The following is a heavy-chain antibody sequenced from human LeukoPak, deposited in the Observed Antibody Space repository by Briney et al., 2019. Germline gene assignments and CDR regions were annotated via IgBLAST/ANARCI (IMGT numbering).Heavy chain of an antibody. D-gene: IGHD3-16*02. V-gene: IGHV3-7*01. CDR3: ARGLTVGLGELSLKRKYYFDY. J-gene: IGHJ4*02. Sequence: PGGSLRLSCAASGFTFSSYAMHWVRQAPGKGLEWVANIKQDGSEKYYVDSVKGRFAISRDNAKNSLYLQMNSLRAEDTAVYYCARGLTVGLGELSLKRKYYFDYWGQGTLVTVSS. CDR1: GFTFSSYA. CDR2: IKQDGSEK.